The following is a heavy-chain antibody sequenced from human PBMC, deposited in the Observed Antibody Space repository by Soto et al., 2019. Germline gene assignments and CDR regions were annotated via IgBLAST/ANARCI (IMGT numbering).Heavy chain of an antibody. V-gene: IGHV3-30*18. Sequence: GGSLRLSCAASGFTFSSYGMHWVRQAPGKGLEWVAVISYDGSNKYYADSVKGRFTISRDNSKNTLYLQMNSLRAEDTAVYYCGKDRRNDVPSYWARGTLVTVSA. D-gene: IGHD1-1*01. J-gene: IGHJ4*02. CDR3: GKDRRNDVPSY. CDR2: ISYDGSNK. CDR1: GFTFSSYG.